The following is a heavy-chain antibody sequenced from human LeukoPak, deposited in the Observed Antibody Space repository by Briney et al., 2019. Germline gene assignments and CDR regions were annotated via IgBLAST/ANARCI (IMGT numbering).Heavy chain of an antibody. D-gene: IGHD3-22*01. CDR1: GFTFSNAW. V-gene: IGHV3-15*01. CDR2: IKSETDGGTT. J-gene: IGHJ4*02. Sequence: GGSLRLSCAASGFTFSNAWMSWVRQAPGKGLEWVGRIKSETDGGTTDYAAPVKGRFTISRDDSKNTLYLQMNSLKTEDTAVYYCTTRDYYDSSGYTDYWGQGTLVTVSS. CDR3: TTRDYYDSSGYTDY.